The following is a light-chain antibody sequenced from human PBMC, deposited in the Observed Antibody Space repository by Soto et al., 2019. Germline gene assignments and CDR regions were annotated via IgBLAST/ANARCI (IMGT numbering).Light chain of an antibody. J-gene: IGLJ2*01. Sequence: QSALTQPRSVSGSPGQSVTISCTGTSSDVGGYNYVSWYQQHPGKAPKLVIFEVTRRPSESSNRFSGSKSGNTASLTISGLQAEDEADYYCSSYRNGGTLIFGGGTKVTVL. CDR2: EVT. V-gene: IGLV2-14*01. CDR3: SSYRNGGTLI. CDR1: SSDVGGYNY.